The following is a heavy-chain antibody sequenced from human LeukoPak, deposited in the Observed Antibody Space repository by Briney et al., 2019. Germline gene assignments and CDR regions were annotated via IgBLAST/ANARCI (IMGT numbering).Heavy chain of an antibody. V-gene: IGHV1-2*02. CDR2: INPNSGGT. Sequence: ASVKVSCKASGYTFTGYYMHWVRQAPGQGLEWMGWINPNSGGTNYPQKFKGRVTMTRDTSISTAYMELSRLRSDYTAVYYCAIYYDSSGYDLDLWGQGTMVTVSS. J-gene: IGHJ5*02. CDR1: GYTFTGYY. D-gene: IGHD3-22*01. CDR3: AIYYDSSGYDLDL.